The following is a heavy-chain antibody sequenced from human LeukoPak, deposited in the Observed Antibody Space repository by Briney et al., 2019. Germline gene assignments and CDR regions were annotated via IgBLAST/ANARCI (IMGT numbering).Heavy chain of an antibody. Sequence: SETLSFTCAVYGGSFSGYYWSWIRQPPGKGLEWIGEISHSGSTNYNPSLKSRVTISVDTSKNQFSLKLSSVTAADTAVYYCARHRAYSSSSPFDYWGQGTLVTVSS. D-gene: IGHD6-6*01. CDR3: ARHRAYSSSSPFDY. J-gene: IGHJ4*02. CDR1: GGSFSGYY. V-gene: IGHV4-34*01. CDR2: ISHSGST.